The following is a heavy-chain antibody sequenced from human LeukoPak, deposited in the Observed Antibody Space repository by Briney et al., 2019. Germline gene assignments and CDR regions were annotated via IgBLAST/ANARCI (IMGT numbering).Heavy chain of an antibody. D-gene: IGHD6-19*01. V-gene: IGHV1-69*04. CDR2: IIPILGIA. CDR3: ASGSSSGTTDY. CDR1: GYTFTSYG. J-gene: IGHJ4*01. Sequence: SVKVSCKASGYTFTSYGISWVRQAPGQGLEWMGRIIPILGIANYAQKFQGRVTITADKSTSTAYMELSSLRSEDTAVYYCASGSSSGTTDYWGQGTLVTVSS.